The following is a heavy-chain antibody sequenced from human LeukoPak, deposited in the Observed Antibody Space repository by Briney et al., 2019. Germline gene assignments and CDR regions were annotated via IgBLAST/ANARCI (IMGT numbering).Heavy chain of an antibody. J-gene: IGHJ4*02. Sequence: GGSLRLSCAGSGFTFGSYWMSWVRQAPGKGLEWVANIKQDGSEKYYVDSVKGRFTISRDNAKNSLYLQMNSLRAEDTAVYYCARYGRGYYDFWSGYVTFDYWGQGTLVTVSS. CDR1: GFTFGSYW. D-gene: IGHD3-3*01. CDR2: IKQDGSEK. CDR3: ARYGRGYYDFWSGYVTFDY. V-gene: IGHV3-7*01.